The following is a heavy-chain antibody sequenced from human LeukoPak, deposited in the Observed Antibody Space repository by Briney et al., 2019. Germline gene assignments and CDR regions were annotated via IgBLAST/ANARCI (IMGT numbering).Heavy chain of an antibody. CDR2: ISGSSAYT. CDR1: GFTFSDYY. V-gene: IGHV3-11*03. J-gene: IGHJ4*02. Sequence: GGSLRLSCAASGFTFSDYYMSWIRQAPGKGLEWLSYISGSSAYTNYADSVKGRFTISRDNAKNSLYLQMNSLRAEDTAVYYCARLKSLSSSWSLFDYWGQGTLVTVSS. D-gene: IGHD6-13*01. CDR3: ARLKSLSSSWSLFDY.